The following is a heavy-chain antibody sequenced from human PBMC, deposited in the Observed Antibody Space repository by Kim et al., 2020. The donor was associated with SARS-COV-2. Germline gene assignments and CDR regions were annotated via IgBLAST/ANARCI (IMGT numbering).Heavy chain of an antibody. V-gene: IGHV3-23*01. CDR2: T. J-gene: IGHJ4*02. Sequence: TSYAATVTGRFTIPRDNSENPLYLQMNSLRGDDTALYYCEKNKGDLWAPGYWGQGTLVTVSS. D-gene: IGHD3-16*01. CDR3: EKNKGDLWAPGY.